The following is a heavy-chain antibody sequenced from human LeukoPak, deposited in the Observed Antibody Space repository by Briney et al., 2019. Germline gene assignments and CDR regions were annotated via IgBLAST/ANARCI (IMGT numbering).Heavy chain of an antibody. Sequence: GGSLRLSCAASGFTVSSNYMSWVRQAPGKGLEWVSVIYSGGSTYYADSVKGRFTISRDNSKNTLYLQMNSLRAEDTAVYYCAKERAGMVPSLYYGMDVWGQGTTVTVSS. D-gene: IGHD5-18*01. V-gene: IGHV3-53*01. CDR2: IYSGGST. J-gene: IGHJ6*02. CDR1: GFTVSSNY. CDR3: AKERAGMVPSLYYGMDV.